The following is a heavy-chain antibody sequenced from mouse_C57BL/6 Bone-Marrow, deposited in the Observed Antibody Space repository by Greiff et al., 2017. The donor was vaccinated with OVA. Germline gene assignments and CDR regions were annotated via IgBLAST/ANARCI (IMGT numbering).Heavy chain of an antibody. CDR1: GFNIKDDY. V-gene: IGHV14-4*01. CDR2: IDPENGDT. Sequence: EVQLKESGAELVRPGASVKLSCTASGFNIKDDYMHWVKQRPEQGLEWIGWIDPENGDTEYASKFQGKATITADTSSNTAYLQLSSLTSEDTAVYYCTTWGDEGFAYWGQGTLVTVSA. D-gene: IGHD3-3*01. CDR3: TTWGDEGFAY. J-gene: IGHJ3*01.